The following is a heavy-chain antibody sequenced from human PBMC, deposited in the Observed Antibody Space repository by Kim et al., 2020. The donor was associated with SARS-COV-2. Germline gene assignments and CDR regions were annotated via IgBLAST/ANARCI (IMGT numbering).Heavy chain of an antibody. Sequence: YYEPSLKGRVTMPVDTSKNQFSLKLSSVTAADTAVYYCARVFRGVRYFDYWGRGALVTVSS. V-gene: IGHV4-30-2*04. D-gene: IGHD3-10*01. J-gene: IGHJ4*02. CDR3: ARVFRGVRYFDY.